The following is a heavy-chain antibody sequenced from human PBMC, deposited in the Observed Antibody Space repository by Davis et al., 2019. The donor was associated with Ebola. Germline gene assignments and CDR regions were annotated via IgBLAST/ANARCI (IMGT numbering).Heavy chain of an antibody. Sequence: GESLKISCAASGFDFRKYAMAWVRQAPGKGLEWVSGSSGSGGRTVYADSVRGRFAISRDNSKNTVFLQMDSLRGEDTAVYYCATWVNHHFDYWGQGTLVTVSS. J-gene: IGHJ4*02. V-gene: IGHV3-23*01. CDR1: GFDFRKYA. D-gene: IGHD1-14*01. CDR3: ATWVNHHFDY. CDR2: SSGSGGRT.